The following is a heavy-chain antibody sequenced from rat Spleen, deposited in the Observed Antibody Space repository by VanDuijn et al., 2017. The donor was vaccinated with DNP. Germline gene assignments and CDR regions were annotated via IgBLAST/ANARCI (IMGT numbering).Heavy chain of an antibody. CDR1: GFTFSDYN. D-gene: IGHD4-3*01. CDR2: ISSDGGDT. Sequence: EVQLVESGGGLVQPGRSLKLSCAASGFTFSDYNMAWVRQAPKKGLEWVATISSDGGDTYYRDSVKGRFTISRDNAKSTLYLQIESLRSEDTATYYCAKDMWDNSGFYFDYWGQGVMVTVSS. J-gene: IGHJ2*01. CDR3: AKDMWDNSGFYFDY. V-gene: IGHV5S10*01.